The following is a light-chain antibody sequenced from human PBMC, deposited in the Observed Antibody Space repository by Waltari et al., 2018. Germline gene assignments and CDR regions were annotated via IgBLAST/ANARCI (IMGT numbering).Light chain of an antibody. CDR3: LQDYNVPVT. V-gene: IGKV1-6*01. Sequence: AIQMTQSASSLSASVGDRVTITCRAIQGIRNDLGRYQQKPGKAPKLLISAASSLQSGVPSRFSGSASGTDFSLTISSLQPEDFATYYCLQDYNVPVTFGPGTKVDI. CDR1: QGIRND. CDR2: AAS. J-gene: IGKJ3*01.